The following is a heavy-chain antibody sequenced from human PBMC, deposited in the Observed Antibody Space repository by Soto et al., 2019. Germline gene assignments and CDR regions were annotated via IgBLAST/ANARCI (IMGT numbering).Heavy chain of an antibody. CDR3: AREVNDYGGNGSGGGMDV. V-gene: IGHV3-33*01. Sequence: PGGSLRLSCAASGFTFSSYGMHWVRQAPGKGLEWVAVIWYDGSNKYYADSVKGRFTISRDNSKNTLYLQMNSLRAEDTAVYYCAREVNDYGGNGSGGGMDVWGQGTTVTVSS. D-gene: IGHD4-17*01. CDR2: IWYDGSNK. CDR1: GFTFSSYG. J-gene: IGHJ6*02.